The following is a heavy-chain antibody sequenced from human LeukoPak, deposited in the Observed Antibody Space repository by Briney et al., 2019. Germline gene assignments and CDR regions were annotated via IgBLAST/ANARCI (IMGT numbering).Heavy chain of an antibody. V-gene: IGHV4-59*08. Sequence: SETLSLTCTVSGGSISSYYWSWIRQPPGKGLEWIGYIYYSGSTNYNPSLKSRVTISVDTSKNQFSLKLSSVTAVDTAVYYCARHGLGPGSYYNVRGYWFDPWGQGTLVTVSS. J-gene: IGHJ5*02. D-gene: IGHD3-10*01. CDR2: IYYSGST. CDR1: GGSISSYY. CDR3: ARHGLGPGSYYNVRGYWFDP.